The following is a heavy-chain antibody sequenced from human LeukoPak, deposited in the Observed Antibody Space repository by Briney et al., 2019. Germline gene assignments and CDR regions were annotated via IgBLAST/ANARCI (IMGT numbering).Heavy chain of an antibody. CDR3: AREPTQPLRFGEFHPFDN. J-gene: IGHJ4*02. CDR1: GASIRTSEDH. CDR2: TSNSDYP. D-gene: IGHD3-10*01. Sequence: SETLSLTCTVSGASIRTSEDHWTWIRQHPGKGLEWIGYTSNSDYPDSNPSLKSRVTISLDTSKNQFSLKLRSVTAADTAVYYCAREPTQPLRFGEFHPFDNWGQGTLVTVSS. V-gene: IGHV4-31*03.